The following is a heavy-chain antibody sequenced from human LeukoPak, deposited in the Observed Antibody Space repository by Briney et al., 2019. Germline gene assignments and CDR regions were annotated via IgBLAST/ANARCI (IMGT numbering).Heavy chain of an antibody. V-gene: IGHV3-30*03. CDR1: GFTFSSYG. CDR2: ISYDGSNK. D-gene: IGHD6-19*01. Sequence: GGSLRLSCAASGFTFSSYGMHWVRQAPGKGLEWVAVISYDGSNKYYADSVKGRFTISRDNSKNTLYLQMNSLRAGDTAVYYCVAVAGSFDYWGQGTLVTVSS. J-gene: IGHJ4*02. CDR3: VAVAGSFDY.